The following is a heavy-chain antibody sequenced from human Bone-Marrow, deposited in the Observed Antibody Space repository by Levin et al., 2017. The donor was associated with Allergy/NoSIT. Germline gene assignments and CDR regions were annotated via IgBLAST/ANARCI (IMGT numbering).Heavy chain of an antibody. Sequence: SCAASGFTFSSYGMHWVRQAPGTGLGWVAVISYDGSYKYYADSVKVRFTISRDNSKNTLYLQMNSLRAEDTAVYYCAKDNSEEGMDVWGQGTTVTVSS. CDR2: ISYDGSYK. V-gene: IGHV3-30*18. CDR1: GFTFSSYG. CDR3: AKDNSEEGMDV. D-gene: IGHD2/OR15-2a*01. J-gene: IGHJ6*02.